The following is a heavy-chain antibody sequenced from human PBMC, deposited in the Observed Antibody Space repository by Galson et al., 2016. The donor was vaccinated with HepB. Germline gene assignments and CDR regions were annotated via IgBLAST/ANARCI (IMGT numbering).Heavy chain of an antibody. CDR1: GFTFSSYA. Sequence: SLRLSCAASGFTFSSYAMHWVRQAPGKGLEWVALISYDGSNKYYADSVKGRFTISRDNSKNTPYLQMNSLRAEDTAVYYCARGGSPYDFWTTGAFDIWGQGTMVTVSS. CDR3: ARGGSPYDFWTTGAFDI. J-gene: IGHJ3*02. D-gene: IGHD3/OR15-3a*01. V-gene: IGHV3-30-3*01. CDR2: ISYDGSNK.